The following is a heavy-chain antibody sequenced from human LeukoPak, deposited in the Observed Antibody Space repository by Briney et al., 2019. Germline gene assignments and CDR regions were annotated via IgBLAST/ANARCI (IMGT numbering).Heavy chain of an antibody. D-gene: IGHD2-2*01. CDR3: ARARRRQLLLSAFDI. V-gene: IGHV4-61*02. J-gene: IGHJ3*02. CDR2: IYTSGST. Sequence: PSQTLSLTCTVSGGSISSGSYYWSWIRQPAGKGLEWIGRIYTSGSTNYNPSLKSRVTMSVDTSKNQFSLKLSSVTAADTAVYYCARARRRQLLLSAFDIWGQGTMVTVSS. CDR1: GGSISSGSYY.